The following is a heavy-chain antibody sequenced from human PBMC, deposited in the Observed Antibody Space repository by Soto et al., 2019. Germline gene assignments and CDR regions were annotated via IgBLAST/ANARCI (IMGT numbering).Heavy chain of an antibody. CDR1: GFTFSSYG. Sequence: QVQLVESGGGVVQPGRSLRLSCAASGFTFSSYGMHWVRQAPGKGLEWVAVISYDGSNKYYADSVKGRFTISRDNSKNTLYLQMNSLRAEDTAVYYCAKALRDRYFDLWGRGTLVTVSS. V-gene: IGHV3-30*18. CDR2: ISYDGSNK. CDR3: AKALRDRYFDL. J-gene: IGHJ2*01.